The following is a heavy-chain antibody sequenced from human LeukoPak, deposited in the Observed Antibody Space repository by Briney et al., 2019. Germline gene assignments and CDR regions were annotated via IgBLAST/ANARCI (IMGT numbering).Heavy chain of an antibody. CDR3: ARDRGYYYDSSGYYYSFDY. J-gene: IGHJ4*02. D-gene: IGHD3-22*01. Sequence: PGGSLRLSCAASEFTFSIYSMSWVRQAPGKGLEWVSSISSSSSYIYYADSVKGRFTISRDNAKNSLYLQMNSLRAEDTAVYYCARDRGYYYDSSGYYYSFDYWGQGTLVTVSS. V-gene: IGHV3-21*01. CDR1: EFTFSIYS. CDR2: ISSSSSYI.